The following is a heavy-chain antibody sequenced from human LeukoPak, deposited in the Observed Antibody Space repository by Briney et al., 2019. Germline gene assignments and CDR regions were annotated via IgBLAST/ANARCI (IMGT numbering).Heavy chain of an antibody. V-gene: IGHV4-4*02. Sequence: PSETLSLTCAVSGGSISSSNWWSWVRQPPGKGLEWIGEIYHSGSTNYNPSLKSRVTISVDTSKNQFSLKLSSVTAADTAVYYCARDRGRPYYHPSHAQPHPIYYFDYWGQGTLVTVSS. J-gene: IGHJ4*02. D-gene: IGHD2-15*01. CDR2: IYHSGST. CDR1: GGSISSSNW. CDR3: ARDRGRPYYHPSHAQPHPIYYFDY.